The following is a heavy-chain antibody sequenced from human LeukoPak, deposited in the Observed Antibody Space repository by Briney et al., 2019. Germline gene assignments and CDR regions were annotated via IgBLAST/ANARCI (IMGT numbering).Heavy chain of an antibody. CDR2: INPNSGGT. CDR1: GYTFTDYY. V-gene: IGHV1-2*02. Sequence: ASVKVSCKASGYTFTDYYMHWVRQAPGQGLEWLGWINPNSGGTNYAQKFQGRVSMTRDTSISTAHMELSRLRSDDTAVYYCAREYYDGSAYNQEAIDYWGQGTLVTVSS. D-gene: IGHD3-22*01. CDR3: AREYYDGSAYNQEAIDY. J-gene: IGHJ4*02.